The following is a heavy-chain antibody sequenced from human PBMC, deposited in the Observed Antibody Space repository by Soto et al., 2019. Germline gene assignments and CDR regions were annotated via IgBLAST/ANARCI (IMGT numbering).Heavy chain of an antibody. CDR3: VSQPHWARPFES. J-gene: IGHJ4*02. V-gene: IGHV3-48*03. Sequence: EVRLVESGGDLVKSGGSLRLSCVGSGFLFRNYEMNWVRQAPGKGLEWLAHISTTGGHVSESDSVKGRFTISRDNTKHTLDLQMNRLRTEDTGVYYCVSQPHWARPFESWGQGSPVNVSS. CDR1: GFLFRNYE. D-gene: IGHD7-27*01. CDR2: ISTTGGHV.